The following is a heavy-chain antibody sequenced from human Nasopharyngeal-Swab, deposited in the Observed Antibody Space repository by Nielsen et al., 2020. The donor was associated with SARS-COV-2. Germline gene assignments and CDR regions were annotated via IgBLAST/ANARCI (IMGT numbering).Heavy chain of an antibody. CDR3: ARGLLWFGAFDY. V-gene: IGHV3-23*01. CDR1: GFTFSSYA. J-gene: IGHJ4*02. Sequence: GESLKISCAASGFTFSSYAMGWVRQAPGKGLEWVSAISGSGGSTYYADSVKGRFTISRDNSKNTLYLQMNSLRAEDTAVYYCARGLLWFGAFDYWGQGTLVTVSS. CDR2: ISGSGGST. D-gene: IGHD3-10*01.